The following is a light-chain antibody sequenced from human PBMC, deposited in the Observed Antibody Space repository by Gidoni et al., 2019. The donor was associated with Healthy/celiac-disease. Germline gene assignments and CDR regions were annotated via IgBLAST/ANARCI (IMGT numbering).Light chain of an antibody. J-gene: IGLJ2*01. CDR2: EVS. Sequence: QSALTQPPSASGSPGQSVTISCTGTSSDVGGYNYVSWSQQHPGKAPKLMIYEVSKRPSAVPDRFSGSKSGNTAALTVSGLQDEDEDDYYCSSYAGSNNVVFGGGTKLTVL. CDR3: SSYAGSNNVV. V-gene: IGLV2-8*01. CDR1: SSDVGGYNY.